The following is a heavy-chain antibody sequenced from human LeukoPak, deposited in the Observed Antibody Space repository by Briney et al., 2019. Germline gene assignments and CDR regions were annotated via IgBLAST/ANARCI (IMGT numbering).Heavy chain of an antibody. CDR3: AKTGNYNWNGFDY. J-gene: IGHJ4*02. V-gene: IGHV3-23*01. Sequence: GGSLRLSCAASGFTFSTYGMKWVRRAPGKGLEWVSGISASGDGTYYADSVKGRFTISRDNSKNTLYLQMNSLRVEDSAVYYCAKTGNYNWNGFDYWGQGTLVTVSS. D-gene: IGHD1-20*01. CDR2: ISASGDGT. CDR1: GFTFSTYG.